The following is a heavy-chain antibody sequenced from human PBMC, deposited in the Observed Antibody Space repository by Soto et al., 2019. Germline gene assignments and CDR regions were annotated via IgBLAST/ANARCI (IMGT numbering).Heavy chain of an antibody. J-gene: IGHJ6*02. Sequence: LSLTGAVYGGCFRCYYWSWIRQRPVKGLEWIGEINHSGSTNYNPSLKSRVTRSVDTSKSQFSLKLSSGTAADTAVYYCARVTVVVAATFLSYHYGMDVWGQGTPVTVSS. V-gene: IGHV4-34*01. D-gene: IGHD2-15*01. CDR2: INHSGST. CDR1: GGCFRCYY. CDR3: ARVTVVVAATFLSYHYGMDV.